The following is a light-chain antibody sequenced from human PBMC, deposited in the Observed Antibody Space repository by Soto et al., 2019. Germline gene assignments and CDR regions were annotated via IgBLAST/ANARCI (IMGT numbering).Light chain of an antibody. CDR3: QQYNNWPPYT. CDR1: QSVSSN. Sequence: EIVMTQSPATLSVSPGERATLSCRASQSVSSNLAWYQQKPGQAPRLLIYRASTRATGIPARFRGSGSGTEFTLTISSLQSEDFAVYYCQQYNNWPPYTFGQGTKLEIK. CDR2: RAS. V-gene: IGKV3-15*01. J-gene: IGKJ2*01.